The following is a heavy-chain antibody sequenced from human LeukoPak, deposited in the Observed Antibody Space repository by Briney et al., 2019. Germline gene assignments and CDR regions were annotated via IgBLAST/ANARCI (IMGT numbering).Heavy chain of an antibody. V-gene: IGHV4-59*08. CDR2: IYNSGST. J-gene: IGHJ4*02. CDR3: ARQSSGRSYGSGSSPLYYFDY. D-gene: IGHD3-10*01. CDR1: GGSISSYY. Sequence: SETLSLTCTVSGGSISSYYWSWIRQPPGKGLEWIGYIYNSGSTNYNPSLKSRVTISVDTSKNQFSLKVSSVTAADTAVYSCARQSSGRSYGSGSSPLYYFDYWGQGILVTVSS.